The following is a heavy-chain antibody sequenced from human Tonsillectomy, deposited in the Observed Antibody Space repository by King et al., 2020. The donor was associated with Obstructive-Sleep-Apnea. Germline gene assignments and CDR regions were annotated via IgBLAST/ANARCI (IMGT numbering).Heavy chain of an antibody. CDR3: ARVRGSSSWYGGAFDI. J-gene: IGHJ3*02. Sequence: QLVQSGAEVKKPGSSVKVSCKASGGTFSSYAISWVRQAPGQGLEWMGGIIPILGIANYAQKLQGRGTITADKSTSTAYMELSSLRSEDTAVYYCARVRGSSSWYGGAFDIWGQGTMVTVSS. CDR1: GGTFSSYA. CDR2: IIPILGIA. V-gene: IGHV1-69*10. D-gene: IGHD6-13*01.